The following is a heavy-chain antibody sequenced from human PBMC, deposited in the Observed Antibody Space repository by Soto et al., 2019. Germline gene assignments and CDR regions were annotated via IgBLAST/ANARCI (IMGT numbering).Heavy chain of an antibody. J-gene: IGHJ4*02. D-gene: IGHD6-19*01. CDR1: GFTFSNNW. CDR2: ISYDGSNK. V-gene: IGHV3-30-3*01. CDR3: ARDREQWLVHGYFDY. Sequence: PGGSLRLSCAASGFTFSNNWMYWVRQAPGKGLEWVAVISYDGSNKYYADSVKGRFTISRDNSKNTLYLQMNSLRAEDTAVYYCARDREQWLVHGYFDYWGQGTLVTVSS.